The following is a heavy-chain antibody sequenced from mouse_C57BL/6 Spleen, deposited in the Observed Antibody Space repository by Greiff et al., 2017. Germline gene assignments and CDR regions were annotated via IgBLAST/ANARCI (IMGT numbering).Heavy chain of an antibody. CDR3: ARDNYGSSYYFDY. Sequence: EVKVVESGGGLVKPGGSLTLSCAASGFTFSSYAMSWVRQTPEKRLDVVATISDGGSYTYYPDNVKGRFTISRDNAKNNLYLQMSPLKSEDTAMYYCARDNYGSSYYFDYWGQGTTRTVSS. V-gene: IGHV5-4*01. CDR2: ISDGGSYT. J-gene: IGHJ2*01. CDR1: GFTFSSYA. D-gene: IGHD1-1*01.